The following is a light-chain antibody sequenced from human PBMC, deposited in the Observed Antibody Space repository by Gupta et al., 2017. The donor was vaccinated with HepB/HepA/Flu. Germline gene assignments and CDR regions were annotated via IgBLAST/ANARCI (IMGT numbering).Light chain of an antibody. V-gene: IGKV3-11*01. CDR1: QSISNY. CDR3: QQHNSWPRT. Sequence: DTALTQSPATLRLSPGGRATLSCRASQSISNYLAWYQQKPGQPPRLLIYETSNRATGVPARFSGSGSGTDFTLTISSLQPEDFAIYYCQQHNSWPRTFGGGTKVEIK. J-gene: IGKJ4*01. CDR2: ETS.